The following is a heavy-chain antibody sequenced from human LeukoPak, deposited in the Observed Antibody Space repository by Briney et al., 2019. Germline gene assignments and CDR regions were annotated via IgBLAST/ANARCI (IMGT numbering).Heavy chain of an antibody. CDR3: ARDGVVVVDAKLYGMDV. CDR1: GFTFSSYS. V-gene: IGHV3-21*01. D-gene: IGHD2-15*01. CDR2: ISSSSSYI. J-gene: IGHJ6*02. Sequence: GGSLRLSCAASGFTFSSYSMNWVRQAPGKGLEWVSSISSSSSYIYYADSVKGRFTISRDNAKNSLYLQMNSLRAEDTAVYYCARDGVVVVDAKLYGMDVWGQGTTVTVSS.